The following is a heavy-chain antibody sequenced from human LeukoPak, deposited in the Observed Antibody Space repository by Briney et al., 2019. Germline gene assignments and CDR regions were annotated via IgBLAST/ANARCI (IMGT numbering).Heavy chain of an antibody. CDR2: IYYTGST. CDR3: ARLSKGRYFDYIFDY. D-gene: IGHD3-9*01. J-gene: IGHJ4*02. V-gene: IGHV4-39*01. Sequence: PSETLSLTCTVSGGSVSSSTYYWGWIRQPPGKGLEWIGNIYYTGSTYSNPSLRSRVTMSVDTSKNQFSLKMSPVTAADTAVYYCARLSKGRYFDYIFDYWGQGALVTVSS. CDR1: GGSVSSSTYY.